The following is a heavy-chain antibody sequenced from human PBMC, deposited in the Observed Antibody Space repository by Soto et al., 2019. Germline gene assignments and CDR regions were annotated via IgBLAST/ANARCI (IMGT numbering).Heavy chain of an antibody. J-gene: IGHJ6*03. D-gene: IGHD2-2*01. CDR1: GYTFTSYY. CDR2: INPSGGST. V-gene: IGHV1-46*03. CDR3: AREIVVVPDPPANLYYMDV. Sequence: ASVKVSCKASGYTFTSYYMHWVRQAPGQGLEWMGIINPSGGSTSYAQKFQGRVTMTRDTSTSTVYMELSSLRSEDTAVYYCAREIVVVPDPPANLYYMDVWGKGTTVTVSS.